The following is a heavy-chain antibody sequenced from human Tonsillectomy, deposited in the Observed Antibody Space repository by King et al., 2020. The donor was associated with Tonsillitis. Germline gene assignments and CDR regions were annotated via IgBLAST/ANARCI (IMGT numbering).Heavy chain of an antibody. CDR2: INPNSGGT. D-gene: IGHD4/OR15-4a*01. CDR1: GYTFSDNY. J-gene: IGHJ4*02. Sequence: QLVQSGAEVRKPGASVKVSCKASGYTFSDNYLHWVRQAPGQGPEWMGWINPNSGGTNYAQKFQGRVTMTRDTSISTAYMELSSLKSDDTAVYYCARWLGANGEYALDYWGQGTLVTVSS. V-gene: IGHV1-2*02. CDR3: ARWLGANGEYALDY.